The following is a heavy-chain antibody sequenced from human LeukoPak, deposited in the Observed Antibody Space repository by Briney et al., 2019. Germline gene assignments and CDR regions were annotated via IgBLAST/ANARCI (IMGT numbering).Heavy chain of an antibody. D-gene: IGHD3-10*02. CDR1: GFAFSNYG. V-gene: IGHV3-48*04. CDR2: IISSGSTI. Sequence: GGSLRLSCAASGFAFSNYGMNWVRQAPGGGLEWVSYIISSGSTIYYADSVKGRFAISRDNAKNSLYLQMHSLRAEDTAVYYCAELGITMIGGVWGKGTTVTISS. CDR3: AELGITMIGGV. J-gene: IGHJ6*04.